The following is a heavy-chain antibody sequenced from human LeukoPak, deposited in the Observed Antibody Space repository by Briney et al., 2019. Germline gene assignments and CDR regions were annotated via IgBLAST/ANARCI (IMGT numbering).Heavy chain of an antibody. D-gene: IGHD2-2*01. CDR2: IYSGGST. Sequence: PGGSLRLSCAASGFTVSGNYMSWVRQAPGKGLEWVSVIYSGGSTYYADSVKGRFTISRDNSKNTLYLQMNSLRAEDTAVYYCAKAGTVVVPAAIRLWGQGTLVTVSS. CDR3: AKAGTVVVPAAIRL. CDR1: GFTVSGNY. J-gene: IGHJ4*02. V-gene: IGHV3-53*01.